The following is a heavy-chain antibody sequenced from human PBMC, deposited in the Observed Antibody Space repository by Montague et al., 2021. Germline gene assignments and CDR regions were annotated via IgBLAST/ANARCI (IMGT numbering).Heavy chain of an antibody. CDR3: ARVDDHGHSDY. Sequence: SXTLSLTCTVSGGSISGYWSWIRQPPGKGLEWRGYIYYTGTTKYNPPLRSRVTISVDTSKNQFSLQLSSVTAADTAVFYCARVDDHGHSDYWGQGTLVTVSS. V-gene: IGHV4-59*08. D-gene: IGHD1-1*01. CDR1: GGSISGY. J-gene: IGHJ4*02. CDR2: IYYTGTT.